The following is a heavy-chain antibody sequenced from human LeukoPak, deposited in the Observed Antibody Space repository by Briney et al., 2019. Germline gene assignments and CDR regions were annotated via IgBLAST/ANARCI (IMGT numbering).Heavy chain of an antibody. V-gene: IGHV3-30*04. CDR2: ISYDGSNK. J-gene: IGHJ3*02. CDR1: GFTFSSYV. CDR3: TSFAPYEAFDI. Sequence: GGSLRLSCAASGFTFSSYVMHWVRQAPGKGLEWVAVISYDGSNKYYADSVKGRFTISRDNSKNTLYLQMNSLRAEDTAIYYCTSFAPYEAFDIWGQGTMVTVSS.